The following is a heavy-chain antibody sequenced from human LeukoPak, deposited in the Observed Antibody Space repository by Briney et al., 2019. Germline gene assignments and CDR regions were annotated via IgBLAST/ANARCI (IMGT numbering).Heavy chain of an antibody. CDR1: GVTFSSYW. D-gene: IGHD2-2*01. V-gene: IGHV3-74*01. CDR3: ACYGLVPPY. Sequence: GGSLGLSCAASGVTFSSYWMHWVRQAPGKGLVWVSHINNDGTTTSYADSVKGRFTISRDNARNTLYLQMNSLRTEDTAVYYCACYGLVPPYWGQGTLVTVSS. CDR2: INNDGTTT. J-gene: IGHJ4*02.